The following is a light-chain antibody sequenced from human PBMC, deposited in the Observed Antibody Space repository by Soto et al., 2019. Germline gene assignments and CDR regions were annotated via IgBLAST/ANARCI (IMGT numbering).Light chain of an antibody. J-gene: IGLJ3*02. Sequence: QSVLTQPPSASGTPGQRVTISCSGSSSNIGRNPVYWYQQVPGTAPKLLFYTNDQRPSGVPARFSGSKSGTSASLAISGLRSEEEADYYCAAWDDSRSGPVFGGGTKLTVL. V-gene: IGLV1-47*02. CDR3: AAWDDSRSGPV. CDR2: TND. CDR1: SSNIGRNP.